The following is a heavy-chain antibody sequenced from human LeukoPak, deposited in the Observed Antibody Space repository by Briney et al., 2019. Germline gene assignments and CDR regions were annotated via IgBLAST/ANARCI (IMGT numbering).Heavy chain of an antibody. D-gene: IGHD2-21*02. Sequence: ASVKVSCKASGYTFTSYAMNWVRQAPGQGLEWMGWINTNSGNPTYAQGFTGRVVFSLDTSVSTAYLQISSLKAEDTAVYYCASLLGAYCGGDCYPGDDDAFDIWGQGTMVTVSS. V-gene: IGHV7-4-1*02. J-gene: IGHJ3*02. CDR3: ASLLGAYCGGDCYPGDDDAFDI. CDR2: INTNSGNP. CDR1: GYTFTSYA.